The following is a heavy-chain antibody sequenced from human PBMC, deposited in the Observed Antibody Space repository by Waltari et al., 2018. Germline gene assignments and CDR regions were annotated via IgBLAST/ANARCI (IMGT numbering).Heavy chain of an antibody. Sequence: QVRLQESGPGLVKPSQTLSLTCTVSGGSISSGSYYWSWIRQPAGKGLEWIGRIYTSGSTNYNPSLKSRVTISVDTSKNQFSLKLSSVTAADTAVYYCARDDYDFWSAKQESWFDPWGQGTLVTVSS. CDR2: IYTSGST. CDR1: GGSISSGSYY. CDR3: ARDDYDFWSAKQESWFDP. V-gene: IGHV4-61*02. J-gene: IGHJ5*02. D-gene: IGHD3-3*01.